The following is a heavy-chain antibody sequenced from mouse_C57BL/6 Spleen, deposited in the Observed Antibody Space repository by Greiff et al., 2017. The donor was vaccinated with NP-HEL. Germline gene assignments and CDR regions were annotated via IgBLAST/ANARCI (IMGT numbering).Heavy chain of an antibody. CDR2: IRNKANGYTT. J-gene: IGHJ2*01. CDR3: ARYGETGAFDY. D-gene: IGHD4-1*01. CDR1: GFTFTDYY. V-gene: IGHV7-3*01. Sequence: EVQLVESGGGLVQPGGSLSLSCAASGFTFTDYYMSWVRQPPGKALEWLGFIRNKANGYTTEYSASVKGRFTISRDNSQSILYLQMNALRAEDSATDYCARYGETGAFDYWGQGTTLTVSS.